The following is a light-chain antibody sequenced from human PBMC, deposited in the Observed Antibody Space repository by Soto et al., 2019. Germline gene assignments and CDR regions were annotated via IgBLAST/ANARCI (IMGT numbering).Light chain of an antibody. CDR1: SSDVGNYNL. CDR3: CLYAGGNTYV. Sequence: QSVLTQPASVSGSPGQSITIFCTGTSSDVGNYNLVSWYQHHPGEAPQLIVFEDNKRPSGVSNRFSGSKSGNTASLTISGLQAEDEAYYYCCLYAGGNTYVFGTGTKVTVL. V-gene: IGLV2-23*01. J-gene: IGLJ1*01. CDR2: EDN.